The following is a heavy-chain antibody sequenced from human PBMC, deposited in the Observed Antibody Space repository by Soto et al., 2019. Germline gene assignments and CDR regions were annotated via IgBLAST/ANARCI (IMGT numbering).Heavy chain of an antibody. CDR2: ISGSGGST. J-gene: IGHJ4*02. CDR3: AKMAVPRRGTGVGDFDY. CDR1: GFTFSSYA. D-gene: IGHD3-3*01. V-gene: IGHV3-23*01. Sequence: EVQLLESGGGLVQPGGSLRLSCAASGFTFSSYAMSWVRQAPGKGLEWVSAISGSGGSTYYADSVKGRFTISRDNSKNTLHLQMNSMRAEDTAVYYSAKMAVPRRGTGVGDFDYWGQGTLVTVSS.